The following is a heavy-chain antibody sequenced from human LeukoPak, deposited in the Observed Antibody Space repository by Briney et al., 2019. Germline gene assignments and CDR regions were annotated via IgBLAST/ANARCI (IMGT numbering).Heavy chain of an antibody. J-gene: IGHJ4*02. D-gene: IGHD6-13*01. V-gene: IGHV4-39*07. Sequence: SETLSLTCTVSGGSISISDYWWAWIRLPPGRGLEWIGSIYYSGSTYYNPPLKSRATISVDTSKNQFSLKLSSVTAADAAVYFCARRSSSWYYFEDWGQGTLVTVSS. CDR2: IYYSGST. CDR3: ARRSSSWYYFED. CDR1: GGSISISDYW.